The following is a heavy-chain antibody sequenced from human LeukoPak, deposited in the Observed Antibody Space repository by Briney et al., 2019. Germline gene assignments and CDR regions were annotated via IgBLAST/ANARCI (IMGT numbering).Heavy chain of an antibody. Sequence: SETLSLTCTVSGGSISSYYWSWIRQPPGKGLEWIGYIYYSGSTNYNPSLKSRVTISVDTSKNQFSLKLSSVTAADTAVYYCARVVDFWSGHLFDYWGQGTLVTVSS. CDR2: IYYSGST. CDR3: ARVVDFWSGHLFDY. J-gene: IGHJ4*02. CDR1: GGSISSYY. V-gene: IGHV4-59*01. D-gene: IGHD3-3*01.